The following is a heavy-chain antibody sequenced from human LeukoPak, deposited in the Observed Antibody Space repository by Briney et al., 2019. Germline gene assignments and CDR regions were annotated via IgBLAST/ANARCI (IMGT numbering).Heavy chain of an antibody. D-gene: IGHD3-10*01. CDR2: ISYSGST. J-gene: IGHJ5*02. Sequence: KPSETLSLTCSVSGGSISSSSFYWGWIRQPPGKGLEWTGSISYSGSTYYNPSLKSRVTISVDTSKSQFSLRLNSVTAADTAMYYCARHGWNFHSGTYYTSDPWGQGTLVTVSS. CDR1: GGSISSSSFY. V-gene: IGHV4-39*01. CDR3: ARHGWNFHSGTYYTSDP.